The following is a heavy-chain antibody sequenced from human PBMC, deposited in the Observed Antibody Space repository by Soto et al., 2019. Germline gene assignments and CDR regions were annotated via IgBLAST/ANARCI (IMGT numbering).Heavy chain of an antibody. D-gene: IGHD6-13*01. J-gene: IGHJ5*02. CDR3: AKSGYFGWFDP. CDR1: GYTFTSYY. V-gene: IGHV1-46*01. Sequence: QVQLVQSGAEVKKPGASVKVSCKASGYTFTSYYMHWVRQAPGQGLEWMGIINPSGGSTSYAQKFQGRVTMTRDTSPSTVYMELSSLRSEDTAVYYCAKSGYFGWFDPWGQGTLVTVSS. CDR2: INPSGGST.